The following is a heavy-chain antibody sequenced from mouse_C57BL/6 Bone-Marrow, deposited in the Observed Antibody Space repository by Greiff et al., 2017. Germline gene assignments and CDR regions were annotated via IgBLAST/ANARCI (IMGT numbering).Heavy chain of an antibody. D-gene: IGHD4-1*01. V-gene: IGHV1-59*01. CDR2: LDPADSYT. CDR1: GYTFTSYW. CDR3: ASLTGTGVI. Sequence: QVQLQQPGAELVRPGTSVTLSCKASGYTFTSYWMHWVKQRPGHGLEWIGVLDPADSYTTYNQKFKGKATLTVDTSSSTAYMQLSSLTSEDSAVYYCASLTGTGVIWGQGTTLTVSS. J-gene: IGHJ2*01.